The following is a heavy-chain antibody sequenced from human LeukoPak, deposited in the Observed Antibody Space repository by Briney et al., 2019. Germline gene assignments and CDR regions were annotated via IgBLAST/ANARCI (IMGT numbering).Heavy chain of an antibody. Sequence: GGSLRLSCAASGFTFSSYWMHWVRQAPGKGLVWVSRINSDGSVTNYADSVKGRFTISRDNAKNTVHMQINSLGAEDTAVYYCARNGAYCSGGTCHDAVFDIWGQGTMVTVFS. J-gene: IGHJ3*02. CDR1: GFTFSSYW. CDR2: INSDGSVT. D-gene: IGHD2-15*01. V-gene: IGHV3-74*01. CDR3: ARNGAYCSGGTCHDAVFDI.